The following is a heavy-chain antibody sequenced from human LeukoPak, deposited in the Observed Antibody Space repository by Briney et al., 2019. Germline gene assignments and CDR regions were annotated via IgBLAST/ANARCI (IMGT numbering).Heavy chain of an antibody. CDR3: ARGDWQQLVRRAHWFDP. J-gene: IGHJ5*02. V-gene: IGHV1-46*01. D-gene: IGHD6-13*01. CDR1: GYTFTSNY. Sequence: ASVKVSCKASGYTFTSNYMHLERQAPGPGLEWMGIINTSGGSTSYAQKFQGRVTMTRDTSTSTVYMELSSLRSEDTAVYYCARGDWQQLVRRAHWFDPWGQGTLVTVAS. CDR2: INTSGGST.